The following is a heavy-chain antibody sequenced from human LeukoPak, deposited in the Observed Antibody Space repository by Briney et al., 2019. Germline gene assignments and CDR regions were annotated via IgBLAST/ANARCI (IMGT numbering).Heavy chain of an antibody. CDR2: IYYSGST. J-gene: IGHJ4*02. CDR1: GGSISSYY. CDR3: ARCQGYDYVWGSYSFDY. Sequence: SETLSLTCTVSGGSISSYYWSWIRQPPGKGLEWIGYIYYSGSTNYNPSLKSRVTISVDTSKNQFSLKLSSVTAADTAVYYCARCQGYDYVWGSYSFDYWGQRTLVTVSS. D-gene: IGHD3-16*01. V-gene: IGHV4-59*01.